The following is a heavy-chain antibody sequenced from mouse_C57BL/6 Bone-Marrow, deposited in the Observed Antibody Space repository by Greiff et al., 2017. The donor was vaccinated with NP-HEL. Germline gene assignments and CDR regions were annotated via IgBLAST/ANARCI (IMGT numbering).Heavy chain of an antibody. Sequence: LVESGAELARPGASVKLSCKASGYTFTSYGISWVKQRTGQGLEWIGEIYPRSGNTYYNEKFKGKATLTADKSSSTAYMELRSLTSEDSAVYFCARYRGPPFDYWGQGTTLTVSS. V-gene: IGHV1-81*01. CDR1: GYTFTSYG. CDR3: ARYRGPPFDY. CDR2: IYPRSGNT. D-gene: IGHD1-1*02. J-gene: IGHJ2*01.